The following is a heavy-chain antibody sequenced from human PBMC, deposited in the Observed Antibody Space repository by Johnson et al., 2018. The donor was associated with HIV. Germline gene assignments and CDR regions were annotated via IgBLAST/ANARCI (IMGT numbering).Heavy chain of an antibody. D-gene: IGHD3-10*01. V-gene: IGHV3-23*04. CDR3: ARDSGLLLWSQGGFSAFDI. J-gene: IGHJ3*02. CDR2: ISGTGTNT. CDR1: GFTVSSNY. Sequence: VQLVESGGGLVQPGGSLRLSCAASGFTVSSNYMSWVRQAPGKGLEWVSLISGTGTNTYYADSVKGRFTVSRDNSKNTLYLQMSSLRAEDTAMYYCARDSGLLLWSQGGFSAFDIWGQGTMVTVSS.